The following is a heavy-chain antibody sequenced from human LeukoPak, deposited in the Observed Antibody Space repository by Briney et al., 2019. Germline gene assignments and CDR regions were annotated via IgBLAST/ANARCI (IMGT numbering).Heavy chain of an antibody. V-gene: IGHV1-2*02. D-gene: IGHD6-19*01. J-gene: IGHJ4*02. Sequence: GASVKVSCKASGYTFTGHYIHWVRQAPGQGLEWMGWINPNSGGTNYAQNFQGRVTMTRDTSISTASLDLISLRSDDTAVYYCARDYTSTGWLDYWGQGTLVTVSS. CDR1: GYTFTGHY. CDR3: ARDYTSTGWLDY. CDR2: INPNSGGT.